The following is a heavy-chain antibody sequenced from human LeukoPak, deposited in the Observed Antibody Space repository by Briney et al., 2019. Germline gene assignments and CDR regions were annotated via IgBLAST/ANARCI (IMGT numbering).Heavy chain of an antibody. CDR2: ISGSGAST. D-gene: IGHD2-2*01. V-gene: IGHV3-23*01. CDR1: GFTFSGYA. J-gene: IGHJ4*02. Sequence: GGSLRLSCAASGFTFSGYAMTWVRQAPGKGLEWVSTISGSGASTYYVDSVKGRFTISRDNSKNTLYLEMHSLRAEDTALYYCAKDSNWSLDYWGQGTLVTVSS. CDR3: AKDSNWSLDY.